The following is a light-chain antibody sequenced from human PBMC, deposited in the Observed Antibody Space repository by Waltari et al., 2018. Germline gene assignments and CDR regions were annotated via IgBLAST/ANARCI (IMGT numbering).Light chain of an antibody. CDR3: QQYNTWPPYT. CDR2: GGS. CDR1: ESVSSN. V-gene: IGKV3-15*01. Sequence: EIVMTQSPATLSVSPGESATLSCRASESVSSNLAWYQQKPGQAPRLLLYGGSTRATGIRARLSGSVSGREFTLTISSLQSEDFAVYYCQQYNTWPPYTFGQGTKLEIK. J-gene: IGKJ2*01.